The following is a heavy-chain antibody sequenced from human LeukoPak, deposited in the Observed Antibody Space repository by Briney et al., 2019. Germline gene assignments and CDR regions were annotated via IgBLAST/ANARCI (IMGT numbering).Heavy chain of an antibody. J-gene: IGHJ4*02. V-gene: IGHV4-30-2*01. D-gene: IGHD6-19*01. CDR3: ARAVAGTFDY. Sequence: SETLSLTCAVSGGSISSGGYSWSWIRQPPGKGLEWIGYIYHGGSTYYNPSLKSRVTISVDRSKNQFSLKLSSVTAADTAVYYCARAVAGTFDYWGQGTLVTVSS. CDR2: IYHGGST. CDR1: GGSISSGGYS.